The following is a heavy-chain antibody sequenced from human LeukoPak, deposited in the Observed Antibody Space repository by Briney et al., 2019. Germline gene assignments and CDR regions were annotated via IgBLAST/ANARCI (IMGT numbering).Heavy chain of an antibody. J-gene: IGHJ4*02. CDR2: IWHDGSNK. Sequence: PGRSLRLSCATSGFTFSNYGMHWVRQAPGKGLEWVAVIWHDGSNKYYADSVKGRFTVSRDNSKNTLCLQMNSLRAEDTAVYYCANNFDYWGQGTLVTVSS. V-gene: IGHV3-33*03. CDR1: GFTFSNYG. CDR3: ANNFDY.